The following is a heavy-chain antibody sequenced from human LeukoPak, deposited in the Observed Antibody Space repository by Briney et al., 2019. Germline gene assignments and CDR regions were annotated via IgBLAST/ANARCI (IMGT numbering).Heavy chain of an antibody. CDR2: IYYRGST. D-gene: IGHD1-26*01. Sequence: SETLSLTCTVSGGSISSYYWSWIRQPPGKGLEWIGYIYYRGSTNYNPSLKSRVTISVDTSKNQFSLKLASVTAADTAVYYCARIRVPEAGGSYFRELDYWGQGTLVTVSS. CDR3: ARIRVPEAGGSYFRELDY. CDR1: GGSISSYY. J-gene: IGHJ4*02. V-gene: IGHV4-59*01.